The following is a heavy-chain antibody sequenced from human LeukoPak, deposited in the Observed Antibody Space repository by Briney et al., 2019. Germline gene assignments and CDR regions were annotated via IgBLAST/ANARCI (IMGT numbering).Heavy chain of an antibody. CDR2: IYYSGST. D-gene: IGHD2-15*01. CDR1: GGSVISSSSY. V-gene: IGHV4-39*07. J-gene: IGHJ6*02. Sequence: SETLSLTCSVSGGSVISSSSYWGWVRQPPGKGLEWIGNIYYSGSTYYSPSLTSRVTISVDTSKNQFSLKLSSVTAADTAVYYCARAHSVASYYYGVDVWGQGTTVTVSS. CDR3: ARAHSVASYYYGVDV.